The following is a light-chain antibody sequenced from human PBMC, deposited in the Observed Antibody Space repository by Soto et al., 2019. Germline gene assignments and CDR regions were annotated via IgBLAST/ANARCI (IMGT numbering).Light chain of an antibody. Sequence: EIMMTQSPVTLSVSPGERATLSCRASQSVSSDLAWYLQRPDQAPSLLVYGASTRATGMPARFSGSGSGTEFTLTISSLQSEDFAVYYCQQYNNWPHTFGQGTKLEIK. CDR3: QQYNNWPHT. V-gene: IGKV3-15*01. CDR2: GAS. J-gene: IGKJ2*01. CDR1: QSVSSD.